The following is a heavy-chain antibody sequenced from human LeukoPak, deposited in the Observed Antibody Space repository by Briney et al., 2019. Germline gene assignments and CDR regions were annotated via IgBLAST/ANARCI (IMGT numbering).Heavy chain of an antibody. CDR3: ARHVLRFLEWLLDPPNWFDP. J-gene: IGHJ5*02. V-gene: IGHV4-4*07. D-gene: IGHD3-3*01. CDR1: GGSISSYY. CDR2: IYTSGST. Sequence: PSETLSLTCTVSGGSISSYYWSWIRQPAGKGLEWIGRIYTSGSTNYNPSLKSRVTMSVDTSKNQFSLKLSSVTAADTAVYYCARHVLRFLEWLLDPPNWFDPWGQGTLVTVSS.